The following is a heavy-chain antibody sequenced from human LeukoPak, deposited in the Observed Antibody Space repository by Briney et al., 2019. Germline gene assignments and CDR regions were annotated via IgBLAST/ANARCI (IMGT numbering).Heavy chain of an antibody. J-gene: IGHJ6*03. V-gene: IGHV3-73*01. CDR1: GFTFSGSA. CDR3: TRSGMYSSSWYFKYYYYYMDV. Sequence: SGGSLRLSCAASGFTFSGSAMHWVRQASGKGLEWVGRIRSKANSYATAYAASVKGRFTISRDDSKNTAYLQMNSLKTEDTAVYYCTRSGMYSSSWYFKYYYYYMDVWGKGTTVTVSS. CDR2: IRSKANSYAT. D-gene: IGHD6-13*01.